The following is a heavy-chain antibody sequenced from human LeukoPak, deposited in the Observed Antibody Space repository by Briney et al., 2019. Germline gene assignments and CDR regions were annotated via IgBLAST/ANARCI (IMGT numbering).Heavy chain of an antibody. CDR2: IIPIFGTA. Sequence: SVTVSCKASGGTFSSYAISWVRQAPGQGLEWMGGIIPIFGTANYAQKFQGRVTITADESTSTAYMELSSLRSEDTAVYYCARDAHIVGWGRDHHDAFDIWGQGTMVTVSS. V-gene: IGHV1-69*01. CDR3: ARDAHIVGWGRDHHDAFDI. CDR1: GGTFSSYA. J-gene: IGHJ3*02. D-gene: IGHD7-27*01.